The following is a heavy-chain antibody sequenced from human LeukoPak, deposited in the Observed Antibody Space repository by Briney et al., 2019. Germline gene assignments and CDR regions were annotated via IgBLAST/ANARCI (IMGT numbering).Heavy chain of an antibody. CDR1: GDSFSSNSAA. V-gene: IGHV6-1*01. J-gene: IGHJ4*02. CDR2: TYYRSKWYI. Sequence: SQTLSLTCAISGDSFSSNSAAWNWIRQSPSRGLEWLGRTYYRSKWYIDYAVSVKSRITINPDTSKNQFSLQLNSVTPEDTAVYYCARHPRASYLFDFWGQGTLVTVSS. CDR3: ARHPRASYLFDF.